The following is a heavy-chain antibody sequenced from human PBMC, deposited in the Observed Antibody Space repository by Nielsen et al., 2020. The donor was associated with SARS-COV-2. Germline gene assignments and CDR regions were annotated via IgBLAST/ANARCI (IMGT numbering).Heavy chain of an antibody. V-gene: IGHV1-2*06. CDR1: GYTFTGYY. Sequence: ASVKVSCKASGYTFTGYYMHWVRQAPGQGLEWMGRINPNSGGTNYAQKFQGRVTMTRDTSTSTVYMELSSLRSEDTAVYYCARVSLRLSYGFDPWGQGTLVTVSS. J-gene: IGHJ5*02. CDR2: INPNSGGT. D-gene: IGHD1-26*01. CDR3: ARVSLRLSYGFDP.